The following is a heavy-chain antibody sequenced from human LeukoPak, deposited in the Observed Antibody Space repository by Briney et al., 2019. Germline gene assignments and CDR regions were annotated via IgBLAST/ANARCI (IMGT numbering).Heavy chain of an antibody. Sequence: PGGSLRLSCAASGFPFNAYWMTWVRQAPGKGLEWVANIRQDGDTKYYVDSVKGRFTISRDNAMNSLYLQMNSLRAEDTAVYYCAKVDSSGWYDAFDIWGQGTMVTVSS. J-gene: IGHJ3*02. CDR3: AKVDSSGWYDAFDI. D-gene: IGHD6-19*01. V-gene: IGHV3-7*03. CDR1: GFPFNAYW. CDR2: IRQDGDTK.